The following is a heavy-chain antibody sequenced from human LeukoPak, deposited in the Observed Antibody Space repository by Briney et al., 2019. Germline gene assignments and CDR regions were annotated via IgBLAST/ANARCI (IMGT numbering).Heavy chain of an antibody. CDR1: GYTYTSYY. D-gene: IGHD2-2*01. CDR2: INPSGGST. CDR3: ASPGYCSSTSCSLFGY. Sequence: ASVKVSCKASGYTYTSYYMHWVRQAPGQGLEWMGIINPSGGSTSYAQKFQGRVTMTRDMSTSTVYMELSSLRSEDTAVYYCASPGYCSSTSCSLFGYWGQGTLVTVSS. V-gene: IGHV1-46*01. J-gene: IGHJ4*02.